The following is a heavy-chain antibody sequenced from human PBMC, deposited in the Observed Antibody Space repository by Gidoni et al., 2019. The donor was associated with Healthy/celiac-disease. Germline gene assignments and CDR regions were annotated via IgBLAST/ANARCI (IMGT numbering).Heavy chain of an antibody. CDR2: ISYDGSNK. D-gene: IGHD6-6*01. J-gene: IGHJ3*02. CDR1: GLTSSSYG. CDR3: ANLYSSSPFDAFDI. Sequence: QVQLVAPGGGVVQPGRSLRLSCAPSGLTSSSYGMHWVRQAPGKVLEWVAVISYDGSNKYYADSVKGRFTISRDNSKNTLYLQMNSLRAEDTAVYYCANLYSSSPFDAFDIWGQGTMVTVSS. V-gene: IGHV3-30*18.